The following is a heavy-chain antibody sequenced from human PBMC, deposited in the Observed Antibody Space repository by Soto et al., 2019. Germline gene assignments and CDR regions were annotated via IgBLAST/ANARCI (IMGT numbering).Heavy chain of an antibody. Sequence: GASVKVSCKASGGTFSSYAISWVRQAPGQGLEWMGGIIPIFGTANYAQKFQGRVTITADESTSTAYMELSSLRSEDTAVYYCANGDYYDSSGLGPYGMDVWGQGTTVTVSS. J-gene: IGHJ6*02. CDR1: GGTFSSYA. CDR2: IIPIFGTA. CDR3: ANGDYYDSSGLGPYGMDV. D-gene: IGHD3-22*01. V-gene: IGHV1-69*13.